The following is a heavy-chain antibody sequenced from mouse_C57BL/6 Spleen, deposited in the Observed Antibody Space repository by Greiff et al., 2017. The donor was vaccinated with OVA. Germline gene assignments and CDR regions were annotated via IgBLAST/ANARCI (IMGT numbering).Heavy chain of an antibody. J-gene: IGHJ2*01. Sequence: VEESGPGLVKPSQSLSLTCSVTGYSITSGYYWNWIRQFPGNKLEWMGYISYDGSNNYNPSLKNRISITRDTSKNQFFLKLNSVTTEDTASYYCARGYGSSLEYWGQGTTLTVSS. CDR3: ARGYGSSLEY. CDR2: ISYDGSN. CDR1: GYSITSGYY. D-gene: IGHD1-1*01. V-gene: IGHV3-6*01.